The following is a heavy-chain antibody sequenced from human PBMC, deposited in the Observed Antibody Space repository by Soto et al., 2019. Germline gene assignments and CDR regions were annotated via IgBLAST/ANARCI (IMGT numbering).Heavy chain of an antibody. Sequence: GGSLRLSCAASGFTFSSYGMHWVRQAPGKGLEWVAVISYDGSNKYYADSVKGRFTISRDNSKNTLYLQMNSLRAEDTAVCDCAKDGGPNHYEFWSGYLSGYFDYWGQGTLVTVSS. CDR3: AKDGGPNHYEFWSGYLSGYFDY. D-gene: IGHD3-3*01. CDR1: GFTFSSYG. J-gene: IGHJ4*02. V-gene: IGHV3-30*18. CDR2: ISYDGSNK.